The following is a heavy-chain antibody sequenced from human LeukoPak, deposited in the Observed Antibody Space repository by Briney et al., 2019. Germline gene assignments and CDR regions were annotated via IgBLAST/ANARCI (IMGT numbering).Heavy chain of an antibody. CDR3: ARLSGGPWY. J-gene: IGHJ4*02. D-gene: IGHD2-15*01. Sequence: SETMSLICTVSGGSISSYYWSWIRQPPGKGLEWIGYIYYSGSTNYNPSLKSRVTMSVNTSKDQFSLKLSSVTAADTAVYYCARLSGGPWYWGQGTLVSVSS. CDR2: IYYSGST. V-gene: IGHV4-59*08. CDR1: GGSISSYY.